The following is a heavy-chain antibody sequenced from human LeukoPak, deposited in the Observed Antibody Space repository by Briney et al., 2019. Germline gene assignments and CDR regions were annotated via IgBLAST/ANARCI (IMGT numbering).Heavy chain of an antibody. J-gene: IGHJ4*02. Sequence: ASVKVSCKASGYTFTSYYMYWVRRAPGQGLEWMGIINPSGGSTSYAQKFQGRVTMTRDTSTSTVYMELSSLRSEDTAVYYCARSDIVVPTCFDYWGQGTLVTVSS. D-gene: IGHD2-2*01. CDR3: ARSDIVVPTCFDY. CDR1: GYTFTSYY. V-gene: IGHV1-46*01. CDR2: INPSGGST.